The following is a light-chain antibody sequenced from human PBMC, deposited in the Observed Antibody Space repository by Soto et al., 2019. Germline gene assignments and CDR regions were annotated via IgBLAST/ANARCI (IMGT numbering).Light chain of an antibody. CDR2: EVT. CDR1: RDNIGSYNL. V-gene: IGLV2-14*02. CDR3: CSYTVGDTVV. J-gene: IGLJ3*02. Sequence: QSALTQPASVSGSPGQSVTISCSGTRDNIGSYNLVSWYQQRPGSAPKLIIYEVTKRPSGVPDRFFGSKSGSTASLTVSGLQAEDEAVYYCCSYTVGDTVVFGGGTKLTVL.